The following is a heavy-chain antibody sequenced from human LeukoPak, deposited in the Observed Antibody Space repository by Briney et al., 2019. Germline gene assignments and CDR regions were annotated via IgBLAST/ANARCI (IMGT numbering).Heavy chain of an antibody. Sequence: PGGSLRLSCAAPGFTFSSYDMHWVRQATGEGLEWVSAIGTAGDTYYPGSVKGRFTISRENAKNSLYLQMNSLRAGDTAVYYCARMDSSGWAFDYWGQGTLVTVPS. J-gene: IGHJ4*02. CDR2: IGTAGDT. CDR3: ARMDSSGWAFDY. D-gene: IGHD6-19*01. V-gene: IGHV3-13*01. CDR1: GFTFSSYD.